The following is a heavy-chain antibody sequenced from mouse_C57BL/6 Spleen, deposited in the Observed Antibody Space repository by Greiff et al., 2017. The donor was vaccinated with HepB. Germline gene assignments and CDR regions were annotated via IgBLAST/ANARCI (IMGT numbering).Heavy chain of an antibody. V-gene: IGHV1-50*01. CDR3: ARGGVGGYYFY. D-gene: IGHD2-3*01. CDR2: IDPSDSYT. Sequence: VQLQQPGAELVKPGASVKLSCKASGYTFTSYWMQWVKQRPGQGLEWIGEIDPSDSYTNYNQKFKGKATLTVDTSYSTAYMQLSSLTSEDSAVYYCARGGVGGYYFYWGQGTTLTVSS. CDR1: GYTFTSYW. J-gene: IGHJ2*01.